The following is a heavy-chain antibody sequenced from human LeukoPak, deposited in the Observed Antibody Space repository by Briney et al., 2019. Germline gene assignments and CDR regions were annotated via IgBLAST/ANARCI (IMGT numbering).Heavy chain of an antibody. V-gene: IGHV3-23*01. CDR1: GFTFSSYA. D-gene: IGHD2-15*01. CDR2: ISGSGGST. Sequence: PGGSLRLSCAASGFTFSSYAMSWVRQAPGKGLKWVSAISGSGGSTYYADSVKGRFTVSRDNSKNTLYLQMNRLRAEDTAVYYCAKATEVVVAATEDYFDYWGQGTLVTVSS. CDR3: AKATEVVVAATEDYFDY. J-gene: IGHJ4*02.